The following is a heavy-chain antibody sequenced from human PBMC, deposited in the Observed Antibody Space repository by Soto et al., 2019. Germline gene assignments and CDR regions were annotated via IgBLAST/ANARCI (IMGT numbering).Heavy chain of an antibody. V-gene: IGHV3-23*01. CDR2: ISGSGGST. D-gene: IGHD2-15*01. J-gene: IGHJ4*02. CDR1: GFTFSSYA. Sequence: GGSLRLSCAASGFTFSSYAMSWVRQAPGKGLEWVSAISGSGGSTYYADSVKGRFTISRDNSKNTLYLQMNSLRAEDTAVYYCAKVDPDVVVVAAKFAYWGQGTLVTVSS. CDR3: AKVDPDVVVVAAKFAY.